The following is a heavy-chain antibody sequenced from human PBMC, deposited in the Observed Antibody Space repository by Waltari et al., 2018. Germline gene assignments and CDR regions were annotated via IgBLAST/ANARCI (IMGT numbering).Heavy chain of an antibody. CDR3: TTDVKWEPSYPPLQPTTGKN. J-gene: IGHJ4*02. CDR2: IKSKTDGGTT. V-gene: IGHV3-15*01. Sequence: EVQLVESGGGLVKPGGSLRLSCAASGFTFSNAWMSWVRQAPGKGLEWVGRIKSKTDGGTTDYAAPVKGRFTISRDDSKNTLYLQMNSLKTEDTAVYYCTTDVKWEPSYPPLQPTTGKNWGQGTLVTVSS. D-gene: IGHD1-26*01. CDR1: GFTFSNAW.